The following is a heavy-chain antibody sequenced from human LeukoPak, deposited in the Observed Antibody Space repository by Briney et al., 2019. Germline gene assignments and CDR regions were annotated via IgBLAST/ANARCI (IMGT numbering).Heavy chain of an antibody. CDR3: AKTTYYDSGKGRSFDY. D-gene: IGHD3-10*01. V-gene: IGHV3-23*01. CDR1: GFTFINYA. J-gene: IGHJ4*02. Sequence: PGGSLRLSCEASGFTFINYAMTWVRQAPGKGLEWVSRISSSGGNTYYADSVKGRFTISRDSSKNTLYLQMNSLRAEDTAVYYCAKTTYYDSGKGRSFDYWGQRTLVTVSS. CDR2: ISSSGGNT.